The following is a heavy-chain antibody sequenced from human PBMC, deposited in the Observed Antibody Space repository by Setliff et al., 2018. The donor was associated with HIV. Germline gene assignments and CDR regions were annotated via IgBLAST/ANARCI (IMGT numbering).Heavy chain of an antibody. V-gene: IGHV3-48*01. Sequence: GGSLRLSCAASKFTFSTYNMNWVRQAPGKGLEWVSYISSSSTIYYADSVKGRFTISRDNAENSLYLQMNSLRAEDTAVYYCARATGQALWGYYYYYMDVWGKGTTVTVSS. CDR1: KFTFSTYN. CDR3: ARATGQALWGYYYYYMDV. CDR2: ISSSSTI. D-gene: IGHD3-9*01. J-gene: IGHJ6*03.